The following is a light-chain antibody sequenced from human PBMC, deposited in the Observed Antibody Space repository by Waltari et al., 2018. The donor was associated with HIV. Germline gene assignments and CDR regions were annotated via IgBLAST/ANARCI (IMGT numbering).Light chain of an antibody. CDR1: SSDIGSYNL. CDR3: CSYAGSPTFVI. Sequence: QSALTQPASVSGSLGQSITISCTGTSSDIGSYNLVSWYQQYPGKAPKVIIYDVNKCPSVVSHRFSGCKAANTSSLTISGLQAEDEADYYCCSYAGSPTFVIFGGGTKVTVL. J-gene: IGLJ2*01. CDR2: DVN. V-gene: IGLV2-23*02.